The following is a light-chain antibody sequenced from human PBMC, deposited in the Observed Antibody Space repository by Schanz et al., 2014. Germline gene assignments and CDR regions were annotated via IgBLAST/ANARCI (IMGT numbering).Light chain of an antibody. Sequence: QSVLTQPPSVSGAPGQRVTISCTGSSSNIGADYDVHWYQQLPGTAPKLLIYGNSNRPSGVPDRFSGSKSGTSASLAITGLQAEDEADYYCQSFDGSLGAWVFGGGTKLTVL. V-gene: IGLV1-40*01. J-gene: IGLJ3*02. CDR1: SSNIGADYD. CDR3: QSFDGSLGAWV. CDR2: GNS.